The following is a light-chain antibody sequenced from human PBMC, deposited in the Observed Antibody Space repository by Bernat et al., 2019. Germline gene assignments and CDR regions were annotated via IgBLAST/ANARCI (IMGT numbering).Light chain of an antibody. CDR3: SSYTSSSTLHWV. V-gene: IGLV2-14*01. J-gene: IGLJ3*02. CDR1: SSDVGGYNY. CDR2: DVS. Sequence: QSALTQPASVSGSPGQSITISCTGTSSDVGGYNYVSWYQQHPGKAPKLMIYDVSNRPSGVSNRFSGSKSGNTASLTISGLQAEDKADYYCSSYTSSSTLHWVFGGGTKLTVL.